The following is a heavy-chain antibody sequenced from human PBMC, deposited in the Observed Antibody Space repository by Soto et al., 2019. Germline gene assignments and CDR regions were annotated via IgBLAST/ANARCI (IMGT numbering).Heavy chain of an antibody. CDR3: ASEVYYDFWSGYPIGMDV. D-gene: IGHD3-3*01. Sequence: PGGSLRLSCAASGFTFSSYEMNWVRQAPGKGLEWVSYIGSSGSTIYYADSVKGRFTISRDNAKNSLYLQMNSLRAEDTAVYYCASEVYYDFWSGYPIGMDVWGQGTTVTVSS. V-gene: IGHV3-48*03. J-gene: IGHJ6*02. CDR1: GFTFSSYE. CDR2: IGSSGSTI.